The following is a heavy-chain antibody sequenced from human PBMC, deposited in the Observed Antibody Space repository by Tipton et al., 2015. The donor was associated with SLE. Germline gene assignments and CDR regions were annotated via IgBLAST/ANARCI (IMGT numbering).Heavy chain of an antibody. J-gene: IGHJ4*02. Sequence: VQLVQSGAEVKKPGESLRISCKGFGFSFSTYWIGWVRQMPGKGLESMGIIYPGDSDARYSPSFQGQVTMSVDKSINTAYLQWSSLEASDTAVYYCARRWGGGYGYEFDYWGQGTLVTVSS. D-gene: IGHD5-18*01. CDR1: GFSFSTYW. CDR2: IYPGDSDA. CDR3: ARRWGGGYGYEFDY. V-gene: IGHV5-51*01.